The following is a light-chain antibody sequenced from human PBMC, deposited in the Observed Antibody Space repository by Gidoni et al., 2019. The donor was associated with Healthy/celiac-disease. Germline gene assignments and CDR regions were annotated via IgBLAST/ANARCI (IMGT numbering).Light chain of an antibody. CDR2: DAS. CDR3: QHYNTYHPGT. V-gene: IGKV1-5*01. Sequence: DIQMTQSPSTLSAAVGDRVTITCRASQSISSWLAWYQQKPGKAPNLLIYDASSLESGVPSRFSGSGSGTEFTLTISSLQPDDFATYYCQHYNTYHPGTFXQXTKVEVK. CDR1: QSISSW. J-gene: IGKJ1*01.